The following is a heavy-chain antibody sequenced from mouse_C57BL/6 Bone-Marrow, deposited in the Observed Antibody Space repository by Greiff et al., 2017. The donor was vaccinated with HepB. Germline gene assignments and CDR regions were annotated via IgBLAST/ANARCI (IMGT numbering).Heavy chain of an antibody. D-gene: IGHD1-1*01. CDR3: ARRGAYYYGSREGDFDY. J-gene: IGHJ2*01. Sequence: QSCKASGYTFTSYWMHWVKQRPGRGLEWIGRIDPNSGGTKYNEKFKSKATLTVDKPSSTAYMQLSSLTSEDSAVYYCARRGAYYYGSREGDFDYWGQGTTLTVSS. CDR1: GYTFTSYW. CDR2: IDPNSGGT. V-gene: IGHV1-72*01.